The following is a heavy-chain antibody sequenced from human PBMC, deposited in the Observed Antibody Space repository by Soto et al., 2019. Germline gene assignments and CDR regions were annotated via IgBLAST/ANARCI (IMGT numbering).Heavy chain of an antibody. CDR2: IIPIFGTA. Sequence: SVKVSCKASGGTFSSYAISWVRQAPGQGLEWMGGIIPIFGTANYAQKFQGRVTITADESTSTAYMELSSLRSEDTAVYYCARDPRALYDSSGENWFDPWGQGTLVTFSS. V-gene: IGHV1-69*13. D-gene: IGHD3-22*01. J-gene: IGHJ5*02. CDR3: ARDPRALYDSSGENWFDP. CDR1: GGTFSSYA.